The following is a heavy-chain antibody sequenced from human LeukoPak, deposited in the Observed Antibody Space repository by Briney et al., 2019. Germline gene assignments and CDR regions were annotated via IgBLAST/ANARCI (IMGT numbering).Heavy chain of an antibody. CDR3: AKEGRWLQLGGAFDI. CDR2: ISGSGGST. CDR1: GFTFSSYA. V-gene: IGHV3-23*01. Sequence: GGSLRLSCAASGFTFSSYAMSWVRQAPGKGLEWVSGISGSGGSTYYADSVKGRFTISRDNSKNTLYLQMSSLRPEDTAVYYCAKEGRWLQLGGAFDIWGQGTMVTVSS. J-gene: IGHJ3*02. D-gene: IGHD5-24*01.